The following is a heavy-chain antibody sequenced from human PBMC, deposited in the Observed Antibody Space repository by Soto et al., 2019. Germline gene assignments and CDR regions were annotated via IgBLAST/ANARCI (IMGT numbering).Heavy chain of an antibody. V-gene: IGHV3-33*01. D-gene: IGHD3-22*01. J-gene: IGHJ4*02. CDR3: ARHGGMDYYDSSGSLDFDY. CDR1: GFTFSSYG. CDR2: IWYDGSNK. Sequence: GGSLRLSCAASGFTFSSYGMHWVRQAPGKGLEWVAVIWYDGSNKYYADSVKGRFTISRDNSKNTLYLQMNSLRAEDTAVYYCARHGGMDYYDSSGSLDFDYWGQGTLVTVSS.